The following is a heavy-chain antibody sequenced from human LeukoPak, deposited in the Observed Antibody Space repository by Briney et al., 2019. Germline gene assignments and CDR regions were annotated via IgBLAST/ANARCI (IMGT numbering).Heavy chain of an antibody. V-gene: IGHV3-30-3*01. D-gene: IGHD3-22*01. CDR1: GFTFSSYA. J-gene: IGHJ4*02. CDR3: ARGYYYDSSGYHGVFDY. CDR2: ISYDGSNK. Sequence: GGSLRLSCAASGFTFSSYAMHWVRQAPGKGLEWVAVISYDGSNKYYADSVKGRFTISRDNSKNTLYLQMNSLRAEDTAVYYCARGYYYDSSGYHGVFDYWGQGTLVTVS.